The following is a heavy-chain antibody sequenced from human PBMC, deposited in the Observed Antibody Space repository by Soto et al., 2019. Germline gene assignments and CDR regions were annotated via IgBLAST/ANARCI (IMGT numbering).Heavy chain of an antibody. CDR1: GYTFSRYG. CDR3: AKNGQPPYYYYGLDV. J-gene: IGHJ6*02. D-gene: IGHD2-8*01. CDR2: ISGYNGDT. Sequence: QGQLVQSGGEVKKSGASVKVSCKASGYTFSRYGISWVRQAPGQGLEWMGWISGYNGDTNYAQKFQGRVIMTIDTPTSTAYMDLRSLTSDDTAVYYCAKNGQPPYYYYGLDVWGQGTTVTVSS. V-gene: IGHV1-18*01.